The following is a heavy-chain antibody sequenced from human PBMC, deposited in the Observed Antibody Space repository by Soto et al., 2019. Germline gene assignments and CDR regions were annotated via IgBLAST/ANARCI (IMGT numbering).Heavy chain of an antibody. J-gene: IGHJ4*02. CDR3: ATDLAQYDYVWGSYRYHFDY. Sequence: ASVKVSCKVSGYTLTELSMYWVRQAPGKGLEWMGGFDPEDGETIYAQKFQGRVTMTEDTSTDTAYMELSSLRSEDTAVYYCATDLAQYDYVWGSYRYHFDYWGQGTLVTVSS. CDR2: FDPEDGET. V-gene: IGHV1-24*01. CDR1: GYTLTELS. D-gene: IGHD3-16*02.